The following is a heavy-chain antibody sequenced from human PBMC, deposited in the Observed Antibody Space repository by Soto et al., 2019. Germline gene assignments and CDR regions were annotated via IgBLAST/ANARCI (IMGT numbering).Heavy chain of an antibody. CDR2: IIPVFQTA. V-gene: IGHV1-69*13. CDR3: ARGGSGYTWFNEF. D-gene: IGHD3-22*01. CDR1: GGLFSSYP. J-gene: IGHJ4*02. Sequence: SLKVSCKASGGLFSSYPISWVRQVPGQGLEWMGGIIPVFQTAYYTQRFQGRVTITADESTNTAYMELSSLRSEDTAIYYCARGGSGYTWFNEFWGQGTLVTVSS.